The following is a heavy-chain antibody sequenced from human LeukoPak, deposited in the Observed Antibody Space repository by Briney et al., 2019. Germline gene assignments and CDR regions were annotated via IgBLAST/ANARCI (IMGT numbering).Heavy chain of an antibody. CDR3: ARDYYDYVWGSYPNDY. Sequence: TGGSLRLSCAASGFTFGSYWMSWVRQAPGKGLEWVANIKQDGSEKYYVDSVKGRFTISRDNAKNSLYLQMNSLRAEDTAVYYCARDYYDYVWGSYPNDYWGQGTLVTVSS. J-gene: IGHJ4*02. CDR1: GFTFGSYW. V-gene: IGHV3-7*01. D-gene: IGHD3-16*02. CDR2: IKQDGSEK.